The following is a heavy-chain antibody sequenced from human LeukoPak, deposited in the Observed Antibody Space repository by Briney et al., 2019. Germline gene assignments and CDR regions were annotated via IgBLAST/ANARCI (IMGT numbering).Heavy chain of an antibody. CDR1: GGTFSSYA. CDR2: IIPIFGTA. CDR3: AQTSGYCSGGSCYDC. J-gene: IGHJ4*02. Sequence: SVKVSCKASGGTFSSYAISWVRQAPGQGLEWMGGIIPIFGTANYAQKFQGRVTITTDESTSTAYMELSSLRSEDTAVYYCAQTSGYCSGGSCYDCWGQGTLVTVSS. V-gene: IGHV1-69*05. D-gene: IGHD2-15*01.